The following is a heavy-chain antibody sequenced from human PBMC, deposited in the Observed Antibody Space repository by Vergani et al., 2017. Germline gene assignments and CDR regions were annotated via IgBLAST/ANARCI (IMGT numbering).Heavy chain of an antibody. J-gene: IGHJ6*03. CDR3: ARGESTDSGRAYYYMDV. CDR1: GYTFTGYY. CDR2: INPNSGGT. Sequence: QVQLVQSGAEVKKPGASVKVSCKASGYTFTGYYMHWVRQAPGQGLEWMGRINPNSGGTNYAQKFQGRVTMTRDTSISTAYMGLSRLRTDDTAVYYCARGESTDSGRAYYYMDVWGKGTTVTVSS. D-gene: IGHD2-15*01. V-gene: IGHV1-2*06.